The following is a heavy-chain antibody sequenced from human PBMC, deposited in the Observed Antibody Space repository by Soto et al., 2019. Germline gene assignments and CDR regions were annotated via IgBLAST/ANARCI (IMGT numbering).Heavy chain of an antibody. D-gene: IGHD6-13*01. V-gene: IGHV1-3*01. Sequence: QVQLVQSGAEVKKPGASVKVSCKASGYTFTSYAMHWVRQAPGQRLEWMGWINAGNGNTKYSQKFQGRVTITRDTXXSXAXXEVSSLRYEDTAVYYCPSDGGWSSSSGEHTNAFDIGGQGTMVTVSS. J-gene: IGHJ3*02. CDR1: GYTFTSYA. CDR2: INAGNGNT. CDR3: PSDGGWSSSSGEHTNAFDI.